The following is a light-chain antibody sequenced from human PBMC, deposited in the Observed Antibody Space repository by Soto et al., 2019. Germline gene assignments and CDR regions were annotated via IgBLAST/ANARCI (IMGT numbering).Light chain of an antibody. CDR1: QGIRDY. Sequence: DIQLTQSPTSLSASIGDRATITCRASQGIRDYLAWYQQKPGKAPTLLIHAASTLQSGVPSRFSGSGSGTDFTLTISRLQPEDVATYYCHQYDSSPRTFGQGTKVEIK. CDR3: HQYDSSPRT. CDR2: AAS. V-gene: IGKV1-27*01. J-gene: IGKJ1*01.